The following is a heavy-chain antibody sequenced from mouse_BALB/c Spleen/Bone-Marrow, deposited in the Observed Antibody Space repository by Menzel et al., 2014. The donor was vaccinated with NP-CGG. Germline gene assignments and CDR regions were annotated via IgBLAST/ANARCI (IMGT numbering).Heavy chain of an antibody. Sequence: VQLEQSGAELVKPGASVKLSCKASGFNINDTEMHWVKQAPEHGLEWIGTIDPATGGTTYNPKFQGKATITADTSSSTAYLELSSLTSEDSAVYYCASPVSGSYFDYWGPGTTLTVSS. CDR3: ASPVSGSYFDY. J-gene: IGHJ2*01. V-gene: IGHV14-3*02. CDR2: IDPATGGT. CDR1: GFNINDTE.